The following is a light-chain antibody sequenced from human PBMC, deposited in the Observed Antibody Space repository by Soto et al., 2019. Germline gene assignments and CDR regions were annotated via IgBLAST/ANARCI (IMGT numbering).Light chain of an antibody. CDR2: DAS. CDR3: QQYNKFWT. J-gene: IGKJ1*01. CDR1: QSISSW. Sequence: DIQMTQSPSALSRSVGDRATITCRASQSISSWLAWYQQKPGKAPRLLIYDASYLERGVPSRFSGSGSGTDFTLTISDLQPDDLGTYYCQQYNKFWTFGPGTKVEI. V-gene: IGKV1-5*01.